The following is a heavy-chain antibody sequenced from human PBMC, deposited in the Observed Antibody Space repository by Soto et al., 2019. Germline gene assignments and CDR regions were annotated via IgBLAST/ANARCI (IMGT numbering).Heavy chain of an antibody. CDR1: GFTFSSYA. V-gene: IGHV3-33*08. J-gene: IGHJ4*02. Sequence: VQLLESGGGLVQPGGSLRLSCAASGFTFSSYAMSWVRQAPGKGLEWVAVIWYDGSNKYYADSVKGRFTISRDNSKNTLYLQMNSLRAEDTAVYYCARDSSGYGDFDYWGQGTLVTVSS. CDR3: ARDSSGYGDFDY. D-gene: IGHD5-12*01. CDR2: IWYDGSNK.